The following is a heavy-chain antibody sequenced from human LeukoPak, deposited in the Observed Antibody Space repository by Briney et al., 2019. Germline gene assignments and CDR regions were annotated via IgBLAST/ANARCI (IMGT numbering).Heavy chain of an antibody. CDR2: IRYDGSNK. D-gene: IGHD2-8*01. CDR1: GFTFSSYG. Sequence: GRSLRLSCAASGFTFSSYGMHWVRQAPGKGLEWVAFIRYDGSNKYYADSVKGRFTISRDNSKNTLYLQMNSLRAEDTAVYYCARLYCTNGVCSDYWGQGTLVTVSS. J-gene: IGHJ4*02. V-gene: IGHV3-30*02. CDR3: ARLYCTNGVCSDY.